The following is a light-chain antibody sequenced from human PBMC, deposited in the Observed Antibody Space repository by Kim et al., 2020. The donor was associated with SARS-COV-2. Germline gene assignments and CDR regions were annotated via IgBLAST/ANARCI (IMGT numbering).Light chain of an antibody. CDR1: QSVGTNY. CDR2: SAS. CDR3: QQCARSPLT. Sequence: SPGKSAPPSCRASQSVGTNYLAWYQQKPGQAPRLLIYSASSRATGIPDRFSGSGSGTDFTLTISRLEPEDFAVYYCQQCARSPLTFGGGTKVDIK. J-gene: IGKJ4*01. V-gene: IGKV3-20*01.